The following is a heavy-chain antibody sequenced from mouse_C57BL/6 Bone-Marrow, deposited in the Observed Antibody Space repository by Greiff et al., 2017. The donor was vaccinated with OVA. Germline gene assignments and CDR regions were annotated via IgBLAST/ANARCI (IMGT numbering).Heavy chain of an antibody. Sequence: VQLQQSGAELVRPGASVTLSCKASGYTFTDYEMPWVKQTPVHGLEWIGAIDPETGGTAYNQKFKGKAILTADKSSSTAYMELRRLTSEDSAVYYCTRCYSSYYAMDYWGQGTSVTVTS. CDR3: TRCYSSYYAMDY. V-gene: IGHV1-15*01. CDR1: GYTFTDYE. CDR2: IDPETGGT. D-gene: IGHD2-5*01. J-gene: IGHJ4*01.